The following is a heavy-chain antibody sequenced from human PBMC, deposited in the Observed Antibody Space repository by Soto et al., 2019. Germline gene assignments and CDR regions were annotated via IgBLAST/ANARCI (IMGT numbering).Heavy chain of an antibody. V-gene: IGHV3-9*01. CDR3: AKDILGIAAAIGY. CDR1: GFTFDDYA. J-gene: IGHJ4*02. CDR2: ISWNSGSI. Sequence: EVQLVESGGGLVQPGRSLRLSCAASGFTFDDYAMHWVRQAPGKGLEWVSGISWNSGSICYADSVKGRFTSSRDNAKNSLYLQMNSLRAEDTALYYCAKDILGIAAAIGYWGQGTLVTGSS. D-gene: IGHD6-13*01.